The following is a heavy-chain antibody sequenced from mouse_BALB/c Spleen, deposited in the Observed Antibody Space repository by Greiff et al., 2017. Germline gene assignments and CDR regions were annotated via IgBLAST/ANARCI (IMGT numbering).Heavy chain of an antibody. D-gene: IGHD2-14*01. CDR1: GFSLTSYG. V-gene: IGHV2-5-1*01. CDR2: IWRGGST. Sequence: VQLQESGPSLVQPSQSLSITCTVSGFSLTSYGVHWVRQSPGKGLEWLGVIWRGGSTDYNAAFMSRLSTTKANSKSQVFFRMNSLQADDAAIYYGASYRYDGGVDYWGQGTTLTVSA. CDR3: ASYRYDGGVDY. J-gene: IGHJ2*01.